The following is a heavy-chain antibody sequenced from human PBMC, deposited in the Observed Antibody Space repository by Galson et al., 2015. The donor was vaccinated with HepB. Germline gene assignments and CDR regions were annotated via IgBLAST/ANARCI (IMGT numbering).Heavy chain of an antibody. J-gene: IGHJ6*02. V-gene: IGHV3-33*08. CDR2: ISYDGIKT. CDR1: GFKFSNYG. Sequence: SLRLSCAASGFKFSNYGMLWVRQAPGKGLEWVAVISYDGIKTDYADSVKGRYTISRDNSLNTLYLEMNSLRVEDTAVYYCARDHDENLNYYGMDVWGQGTTVTVSS. D-gene: IGHD2/OR15-2a*01. CDR3: ARDHDENLNYYGMDV.